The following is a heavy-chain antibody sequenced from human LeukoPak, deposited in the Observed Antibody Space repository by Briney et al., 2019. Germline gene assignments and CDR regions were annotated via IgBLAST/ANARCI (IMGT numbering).Heavy chain of an antibody. Sequence: PGGSLRLSCAASGFTFSSYWMHWARQAPGKGLVWVSRINSDGSSTSYADSVKGRFTISRDNAKNTLYLQMNSLRAEDTAVYHCARDLEGYTYGLQYGLDVWGQGTTVTVSS. J-gene: IGHJ6*02. V-gene: IGHV3-74*01. CDR2: INSDGSST. CDR1: GFTFSSYW. CDR3: ARDLEGYTYGLQYGLDV. D-gene: IGHD5-18*01.